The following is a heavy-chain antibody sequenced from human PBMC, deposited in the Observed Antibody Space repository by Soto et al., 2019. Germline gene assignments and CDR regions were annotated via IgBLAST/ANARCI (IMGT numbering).Heavy chain of an antibody. CDR2: VSFSGST. D-gene: IGHD3-22*01. Sequence: PSETLSLTCTVSGDSISSYYWNWIRQSPGKELEWIGYVSFSGSTSYNPSLKSRVTISVDTSKNQFSLKLSSVTAADTAVYYCARSREMYYYDSGGYYAHWGQGTLVTVSS. CDR1: GDSISSYY. J-gene: IGHJ4*02. CDR3: ARSREMYYYDSGGYYAH. V-gene: IGHV4-59*01.